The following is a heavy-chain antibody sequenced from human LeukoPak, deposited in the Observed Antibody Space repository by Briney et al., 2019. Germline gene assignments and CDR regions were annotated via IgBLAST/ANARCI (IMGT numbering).Heavy chain of an antibody. J-gene: IGHJ4*02. CDR2: ISSNGGST. CDR1: GFTFSSYA. D-gene: IGHD2-15*01. V-gene: IGHV3-64D*06. CDR3: VKDLLGYCSGGSCDY. Sequence: GGSLRLSCSASGFTFSSYAMHWVRQAPGKGLEYVSAISSNGGSTYYADSVKGRSTISRDNSKNTLYLQMSSLRAEDTAVYYCVKDLLGYCSGGSCDYWGQGTLVTVSS.